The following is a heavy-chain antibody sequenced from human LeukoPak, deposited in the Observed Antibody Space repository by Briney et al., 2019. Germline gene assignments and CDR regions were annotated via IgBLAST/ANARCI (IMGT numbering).Heavy chain of an antibody. V-gene: IGHV1-18*01. D-gene: IGHD2-15*01. CDR2: ISPYNGNT. Sequence: AASVKVSCKASGYTFTNYGISWVRQAPGQGLECMGWISPYNGNTNYAQELQGRVTMTTDTSTSTAYMELRSLRSDDTAVYYCARDRRRVVAASTFDYWGQGTLVTVSS. CDR3: ARDRRRVVAASTFDY. CDR1: GYTFTNYG. J-gene: IGHJ4*02.